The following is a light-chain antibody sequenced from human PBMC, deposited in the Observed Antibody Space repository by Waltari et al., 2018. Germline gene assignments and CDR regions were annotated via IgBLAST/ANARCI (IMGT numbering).Light chain of an antibody. CDR3: SSYAGSNRRV. CDR2: EVN. J-gene: IGLJ3*02. CDR1: SSDVGGYNY. Sequence: QSALTQPPSASGSPGQSVTISCTGTSSDVGGYNYVSWFQHHPGKAPKLMIYEVNKRPSGVPDRFSGSKSGNTASLTVSGLQAEDEADYYCSSYAGSNRRVFGGGTKLTVL. V-gene: IGLV2-8*01.